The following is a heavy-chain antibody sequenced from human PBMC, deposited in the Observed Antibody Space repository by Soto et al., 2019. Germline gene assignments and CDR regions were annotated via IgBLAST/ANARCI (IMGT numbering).Heavy chain of an antibody. D-gene: IGHD3-3*01. CDR2: IYHSGST. CDR3: ARLPSTYYALWSGPKLFHA. J-gene: IGHJ5*02. Sequence: SSETLSLTCAVSGGSISSSNWWSWVRQPPGKGLEWIGEIYHSGSTNYNPSLKSRVTISVDKSKNQFSLKLSSVPAADTAVYYCARLPSTYYALWSGPKLFHAWAQGSLVTVSS. V-gene: IGHV4-4*02. CDR1: GGSISSSNW.